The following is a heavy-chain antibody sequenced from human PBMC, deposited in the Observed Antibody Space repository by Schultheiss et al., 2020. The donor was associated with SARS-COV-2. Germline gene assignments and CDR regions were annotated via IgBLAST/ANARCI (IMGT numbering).Heavy chain of an antibody. J-gene: IGHJ5*02. CDR1: GGSISSYY. D-gene: IGHD2-8*01. V-gene: IGHV4-59*01. CDR3: ARSKYGRKGSQFDP. CDR2: IYYSGST. Sequence: SQTLSLTCTVSGGSISSYYWSWIRQPPGKGLEWIGYIYYSGSTNYNPSLKSRVTISVDTSKNQFSLELTSVTAADTAVYYCARSKYGRKGSQFDPWGQGTLVTVSS.